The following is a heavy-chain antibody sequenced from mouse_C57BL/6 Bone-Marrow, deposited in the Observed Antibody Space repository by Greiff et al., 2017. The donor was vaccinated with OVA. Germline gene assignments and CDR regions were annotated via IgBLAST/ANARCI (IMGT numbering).Heavy chain of an antibody. Sequence: EVKLVESGGGLVQPGGSLSLSCAASGFNFTDYYMSWVRQPPGKALEWLGFIRNKANGYTTEYSASVKGRFTISRDNSQSILYLQMNALRAEDSATYYCARDYGNLYYFDYWGQGTTLTVSS. CDR1: GFNFTDYY. V-gene: IGHV7-3*01. CDR3: ARDYGNLYYFDY. CDR2: IRNKANGYTT. D-gene: IGHD2-1*01. J-gene: IGHJ2*01.